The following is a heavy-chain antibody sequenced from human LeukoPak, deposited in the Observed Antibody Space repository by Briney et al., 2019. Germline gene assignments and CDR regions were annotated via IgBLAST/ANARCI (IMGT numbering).Heavy chain of an antibody. CDR1: GFSFGSYT. D-gene: IGHD2-21*02. Sequence: GGSLSLSWAASGFSFGSYTMNWVRQAPGKGLEWVSSISSSSSYIYYADSVKGRFTISRDNAKNALYLQMNSLRVEDTAVYYCARDGRCGGDCYASWGQGTLVTVSS. CDR2: ISSSSSYI. J-gene: IGHJ4*02. V-gene: IGHV3-21*01. CDR3: ARDGRCGGDCYAS.